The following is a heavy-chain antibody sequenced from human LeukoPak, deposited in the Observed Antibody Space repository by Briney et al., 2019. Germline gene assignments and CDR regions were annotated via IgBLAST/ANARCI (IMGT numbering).Heavy chain of an antibody. V-gene: IGHV3-53*01. D-gene: IGHD3-22*01. CDR1: GFTVSTNY. CDR3: GKLKSSGYLIEY. CDR2: IYSGGST. Sequence: GGSLRLSCAASGFTVSTNYMSWVRQAPGKGLEWVSVIYSGGSTYYADSVKGRFTISRDSSKNTLYLQMNSLRVDDTAVYYCGKLKSSGYLIEYWGQGILVTVSS. J-gene: IGHJ4*02.